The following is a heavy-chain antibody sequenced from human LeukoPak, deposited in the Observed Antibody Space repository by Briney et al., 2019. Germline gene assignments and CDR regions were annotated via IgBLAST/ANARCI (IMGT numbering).Heavy chain of an antibody. J-gene: IGHJ4*02. CDR1: GFTFSSYG. CDR2: ISYDGSNK. V-gene: IGHV3-30*03. D-gene: IGHD3-10*01. CDR3: AREGRYYGSAIYPYYFDY. Sequence: GGSLRLSCAASGFTFSSYGMHWVRQAPVKGLEWVAVISYDGSNKYYADSVKGRFTISRDNSKNTLYLQMDSLGAEDTAVYYCAREGRYYGSAIYPYYFDYWGQGTLVTVSS.